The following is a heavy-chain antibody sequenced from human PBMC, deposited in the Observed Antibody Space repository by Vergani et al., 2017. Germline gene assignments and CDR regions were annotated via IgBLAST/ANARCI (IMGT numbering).Heavy chain of an antibody. Sequence: QVQLVQSGAEVKKPGSSVKVSCKASGGTFSSYAISWVRQAPGQGLEWMGGIIPIFGTANYAQKFQGRVTITADESTSTAYMELSSLRSEDTAVYYCARKYYYDSSGYYSTGAFDIWGQGTMVTVSS. CDR1: GGTFSSYA. V-gene: IGHV1-69*01. CDR2: IIPIFGTA. J-gene: IGHJ3*02. D-gene: IGHD3-22*01. CDR3: ARKYYYDSSGYYSTGAFDI.